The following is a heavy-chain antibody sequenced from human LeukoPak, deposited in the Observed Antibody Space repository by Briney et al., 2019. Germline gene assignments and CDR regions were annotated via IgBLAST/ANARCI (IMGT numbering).Heavy chain of an antibody. J-gene: IGHJ3*02. CDR2: ISSSSSYI. CDR1: GFTFSSYS. CDR3: AREAINYGSAFDI. D-gene: IGHD4-11*01. Sequence: GGSLRLSCAASGFTFSSYSMNWVRQAPGKGLEWVSSISSSSSYIYYADSVKGRFTISRDNAKNSLYLQMNSLRAEDTAVYYCAREAINYGSAFDIWGQGTMVTVSS. V-gene: IGHV3-21*01.